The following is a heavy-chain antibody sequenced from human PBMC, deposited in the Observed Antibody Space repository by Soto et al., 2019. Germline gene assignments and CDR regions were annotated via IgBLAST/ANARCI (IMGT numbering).Heavy chain of an antibody. J-gene: IGHJ3*02. D-gene: IGHD3-22*01. CDR2: IYYSGST. Sequence: SETLSLTCTVSGGSISSYYWSWIRQPPGKGLEWIGYIYYSGSTNYNPSLKSRVTISVDTSKNQFSLKLSSVTAADTAVFYCGRGGDYYDSSGHDAFDSWGQGTRVTVSS. V-gene: IGHV4-59*01. CDR3: GRGGDYYDSSGHDAFDS. CDR1: GGSISSYY.